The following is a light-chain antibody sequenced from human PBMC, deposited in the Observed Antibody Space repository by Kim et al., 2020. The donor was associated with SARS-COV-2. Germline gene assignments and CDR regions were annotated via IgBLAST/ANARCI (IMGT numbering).Light chain of an antibody. CDR2: AVS. CDR3: NSYAGSSTYV. V-gene: IGLV2-14*03. J-gene: IGLJ1*01. Sequence: QSALTQPASVSGSPGQSITISCTGTSSDVGGYNSVSWYQHHPGKAPTVLIYAVSNRPSGVSNRFSGSKSGSTASLTISGLQAEDEADYYCNSYAGSSTYVFGTGTKVTVL. CDR1: SSDVGGYNS.